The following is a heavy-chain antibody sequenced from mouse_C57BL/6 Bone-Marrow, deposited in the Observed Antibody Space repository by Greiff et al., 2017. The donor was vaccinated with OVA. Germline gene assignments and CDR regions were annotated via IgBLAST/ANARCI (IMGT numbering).Heavy chain of an antibody. CDR1: GFTFSSYT. V-gene: IGHV5-9*01. D-gene: IGHD2-2*01. CDR3: ARRGYDRYYYAMDY. Sequence: DVQLVESGGGLVKPGGSLKLSCAASGFTFSSYTMSWVRQTPEKRLEWVATISGGGGNTYYPDSVKGRFTISRDNAKNTLYLQMSSLRSEDTALYYCARRGYDRYYYAMDYWGQGTSVTVSS. CDR2: ISGGGGNT. J-gene: IGHJ4*01.